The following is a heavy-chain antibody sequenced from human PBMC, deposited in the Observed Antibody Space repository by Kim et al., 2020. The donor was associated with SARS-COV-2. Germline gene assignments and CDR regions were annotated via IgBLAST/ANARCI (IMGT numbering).Heavy chain of an antibody. D-gene: IGHD6-19*01. CDR2: NT. Sequence: NTRYSQKFQGRVSITRDNSATTAYLELSGLISEDTAVYYCAREAVAGSFDYWGQGTLVTVSS. V-gene: IGHV1-3*01. CDR3: AREAVAGSFDY. J-gene: IGHJ4*02.